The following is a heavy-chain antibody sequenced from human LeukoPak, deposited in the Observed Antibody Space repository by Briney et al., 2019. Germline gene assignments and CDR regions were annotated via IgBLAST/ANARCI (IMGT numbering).Heavy chain of an antibody. Sequence: GASVKVSGKTSGYSCTGYYMHWVRQAPGQGLEWMGWINLNSGGTNYAQKFQGRVTMTRDTSISTAYMELSRLRSDDTAVYYCARERNAFDIWGQGTMVTVSS. CDR1: GYSCTGYY. CDR3: ARERNAFDI. V-gene: IGHV1-2*02. CDR2: INLNSGGT. J-gene: IGHJ3*02.